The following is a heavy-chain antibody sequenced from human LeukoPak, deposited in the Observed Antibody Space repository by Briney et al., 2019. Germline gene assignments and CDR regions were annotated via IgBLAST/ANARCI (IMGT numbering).Heavy chain of an antibody. D-gene: IGHD1-26*01. CDR1: GFTFTSSA. J-gene: IGHJ4*02. Sequence: SVKVSCKASGFTFTSSAMQWVRQARGQRLEWIGWIVVGSGNTNYAQKFQERVTITRDMSTSTAYMELSSLRSEDTAVYYCAALEYSGSYYDYWGQGALVTVSS. CDR3: AALEYSGSYYDY. CDR2: IVVGSGNT. V-gene: IGHV1-58*02.